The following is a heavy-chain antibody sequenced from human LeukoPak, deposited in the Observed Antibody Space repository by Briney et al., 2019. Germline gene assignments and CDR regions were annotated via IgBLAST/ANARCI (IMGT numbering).Heavy chain of an antibody. D-gene: IGHD3-16*01. CDR3: ARAGGTRDY. Sequence: SETVSLTCAVYGGSFSGYYWSWIRQPPGKGLEWIGEINHSGSTNYNPSLKSRVTISVDTSKNQFSLKLSSVTAADTAVYYCARAGGTRDYWGQGTLVSVSS. CDR2: INHSGST. V-gene: IGHV4-34*01. CDR1: GGSFSGYY. J-gene: IGHJ4*02.